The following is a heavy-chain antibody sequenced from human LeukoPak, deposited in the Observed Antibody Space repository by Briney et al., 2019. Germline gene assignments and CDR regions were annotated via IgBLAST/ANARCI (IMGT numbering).Heavy chain of an antibody. J-gene: IGHJ4*02. CDR3: AREKLDTRGYVDY. CDR1: GFTFSSYS. V-gene: IGHV3-21*06. D-gene: IGHD3-22*01. CDR2: ISSSSSYI. Sequence: GGSLRLSCAASGFTFSSYSMNWVCQAPGKGLEWVSSISSSSSYIYYADSVKGRFTISRDNAKNLLYLQMNSLRAEDTAVYYCAREKLDTRGYVDYWGQGTLVTVSS.